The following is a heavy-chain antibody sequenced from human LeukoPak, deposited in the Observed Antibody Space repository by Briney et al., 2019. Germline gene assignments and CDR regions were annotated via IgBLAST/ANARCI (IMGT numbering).Heavy chain of an antibody. D-gene: IGHD6-6*01. CDR1: GGSFSGYY. CDR3: ARAARIAASPGLDY. J-gene: IGHJ4*02. Sequence: SETLSLTCAVYGGSFSGYYWSWIRQPPGRGREWIGEINHSGSTNYSPSLKSRVTISVDTSENQFSLKPSSVTAADTAVYYCARAARIAASPGLDYWGQGTLVTVSS. CDR2: INHSGST. V-gene: IGHV4-34*01.